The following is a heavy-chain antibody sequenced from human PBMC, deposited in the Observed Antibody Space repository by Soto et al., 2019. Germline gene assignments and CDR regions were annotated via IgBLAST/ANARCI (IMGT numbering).Heavy chain of an antibody. CDR1: EYTLTELS. Sequence: RASVKVSCKVSEYTLTELSMHWVRQAPGKGLEWMGGFDPEDGETIYAQKFQGRVTMTEDTSTDTAYMELSSLRSEDTAVYYCATAPVVVTTYFDYWGQGTLVTVSS. CDR2: FDPEDGET. V-gene: IGHV1-24*01. D-gene: IGHD2-21*02. CDR3: ATAPVVVTTYFDY. J-gene: IGHJ4*02.